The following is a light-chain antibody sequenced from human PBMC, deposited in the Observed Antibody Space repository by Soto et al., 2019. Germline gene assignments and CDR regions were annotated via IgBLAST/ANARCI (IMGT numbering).Light chain of an antibody. CDR1: QSVSSTS. J-gene: IGKJ5*01. CDR3: QHYRSSPPAT. CDR2: GAS. V-gene: IGKV3-20*01. Sequence: EIVLMQSPGTLSLSPGERATLSCRASQSVSSTSLAWYQQRPGQAPRLLIHGASRRATGIPDRFSGSGSGTDFTITISSLAPADFGVYFCQHYRSSPPATFGQGTRLEIK.